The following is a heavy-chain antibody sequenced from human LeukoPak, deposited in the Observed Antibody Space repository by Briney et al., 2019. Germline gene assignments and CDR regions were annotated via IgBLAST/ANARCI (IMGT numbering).Heavy chain of an antibody. J-gene: IGHJ5*02. Sequence: PSETLSLTCAVSGGSISSGSYYWSWIRQPAGKGLEWIGPIYTSGSTNYNPSLKSRVTLSVDTSKNQFSLKLSSVTAADPAVYYCARGQVASVTIFGVVTCWFDPWGKGTLVTVSS. CDR1: GGSISSGSYY. D-gene: IGHD3-3*01. V-gene: IGHV4-61*02. CDR2: IYTSGST. CDR3: ARGQVASVTIFGVVTCWFDP.